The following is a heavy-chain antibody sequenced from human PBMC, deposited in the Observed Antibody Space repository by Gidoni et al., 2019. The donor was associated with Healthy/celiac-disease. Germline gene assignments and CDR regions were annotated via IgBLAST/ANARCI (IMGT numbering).Heavy chain of an antibody. CDR2: ISAYNGNT. CDR3: ARPAHYYYYMDV. Sequence: QVQLVQSGAEVKKPGASVKVSGKAAGYTFTSYGSSWVRQAPGQGLDWMGWISAYNGNTNYAQKLQGRVTMTTDTSTSTAYMELRSLRSDDTAVYYCARPAHYYYYMDVWGKGTTVTVSS. CDR1: GYTFTSYG. V-gene: IGHV1-18*01. J-gene: IGHJ6*03.